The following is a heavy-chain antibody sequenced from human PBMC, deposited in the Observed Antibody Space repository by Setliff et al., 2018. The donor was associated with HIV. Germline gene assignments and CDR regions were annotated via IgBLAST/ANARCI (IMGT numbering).Heavy chain of an antibody. D-gene: IGHD1-1*01. CDR3: AQLGMVDDFDY. J-gene: IGHJ4*02. CDR2: IYTSGLT. V-gene: IGHV4-61*02. Sequence: PSETLSLTCTVSGGSINSGGYYWVWIRQPALKGLEWIGRIYTSGLTNYNPSLKSRVTISVDTSKNQVSLKLSSVTASDTAVYYCAQLGMVDDFDYWGQGTLVTVSS. CDR1: GGSINSGGYY.